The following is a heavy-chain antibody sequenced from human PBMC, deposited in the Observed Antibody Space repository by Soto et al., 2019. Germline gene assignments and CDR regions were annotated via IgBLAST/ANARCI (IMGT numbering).Heavy chain of an antibody. V-gene: IGHV4-59*01. CDR2: IHYSGSN. Sequence: QVQLQESGPGMVKPSETMSLTCTVSGGSINSYYWGWIRQPPGKVLKWIGYIHYSGSNNYNPSLKRRVTTSVDKPKNQFTREIISMTAADTAVYYGAREGLAARKERCFDPFGMRTMVTDYS. CDR3: AREGLAARKERCFDP. D-gene: IGHD6-6*01. CDR1: GGSINSYY. J-gene: IGHJ5*02.